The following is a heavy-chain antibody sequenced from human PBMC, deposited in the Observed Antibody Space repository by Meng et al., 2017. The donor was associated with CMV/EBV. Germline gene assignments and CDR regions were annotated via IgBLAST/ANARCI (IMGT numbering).Heavy chain of an antibody. V-gene: IGHV3-23*03. D-gene: IGHD3-3*01. CDR3: ARGRYDFWSGYYEAY. CDR1: GFPFSSYA. CDR2: IYSGGSST. Sequence: GESLKTSWAASGFPFSSYAMSWVRQAPGKGLEWVSVIYSGGSSTYYADSVKGRFTISRDNSKNTLYLQMNSLRAEDTAVYYCARGRYDFWSGYYEAYWGQGTLVTVSS. J-gene: IGHJ4*02.